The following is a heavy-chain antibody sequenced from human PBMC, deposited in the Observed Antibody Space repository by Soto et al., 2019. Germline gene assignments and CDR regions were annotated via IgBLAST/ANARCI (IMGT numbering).Heavy chain of an antibody. CDR3: VRGRRGDP. J-gene: IGHJ5*02. Sequence: SETLSLTCAVSGGSFTAYYWSWIRQSPDMRLEWIGEIHHSGSTTYNPSVESRVTISVDTSKKQFSLKLTSVTAADTGVYYCVRGRRGDPWGQGTLVTVSS. CDR1: GGSFTAYY. CDR2: IHHSGST. V-gene: IGHV4-34*01. D-gene: IGHD3-10*01.